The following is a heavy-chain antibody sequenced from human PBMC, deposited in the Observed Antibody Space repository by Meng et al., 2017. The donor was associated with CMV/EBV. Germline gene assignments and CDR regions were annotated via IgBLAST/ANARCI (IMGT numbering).Heavy chain of an antibody. D-gene: IGHD3-10*01. Sequence: GGSLRLSCAASGFMFNNHAMSWVRQAPGEGLEWVAAISSNRATIYYADSVKGRFTISRDNSRNTLFLQMSSLRAEDTAVYHCAKAGYSGSGTSYSNHSFDLWGQGSLVTVSS. CDR2: ISSNRATI. CDR3: AKAGYSGSGTSYSNHSFDL. J-gene: IGHJ4*02. CDR1: GFMFNNHA. V-gene: IGHV3-23*01.